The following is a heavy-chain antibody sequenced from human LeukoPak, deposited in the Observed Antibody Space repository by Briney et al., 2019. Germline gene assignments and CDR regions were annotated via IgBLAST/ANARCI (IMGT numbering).Heavy chain of an antibody. D-gene: IGHD6-13*01. Sequence: SETLSLTCTVSGGSISNYYWSWIRQPPGKGLEWIGYIHYSGSANYNPSLKSRVTLSVDTSKNQFSLKLSSVTAADTAVYYCARGSIAAAEGSHWFDPWGQGTLVTVSS. V-gene: IGHV4-59*01. J-gene: IGHJ5*02. CDR3: ARGSIAAAEGSHWFDP. CDR1: GGSISNYY. CDR2: IHYSGSA.